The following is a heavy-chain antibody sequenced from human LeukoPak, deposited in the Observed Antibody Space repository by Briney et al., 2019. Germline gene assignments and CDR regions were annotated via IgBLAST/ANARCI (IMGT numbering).Heavy chain of an antibody. Sequence: GGSLRLSCAASGFSFSNYSMHWARQVPGKGLEWVAVIWYDGSNEDYADSVKGRFTISRDNSKNTLYLQMNSLRAEDTAVYYCAREMAVWGQGALVTVSS. J-gene: IGHJ4*02. CDR3: AREMAV. CDR2: IWYDGSNE. D-gene: IGHD2-8*01. V-gene: IGHV3-33*01. CDR1: GFSFSNYS.